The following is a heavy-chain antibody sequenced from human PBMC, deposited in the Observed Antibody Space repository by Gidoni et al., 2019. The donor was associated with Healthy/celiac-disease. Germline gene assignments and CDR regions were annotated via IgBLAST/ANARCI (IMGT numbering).Heavy chain of an antibody. CDR1: GFTFSSYS. D-gene: IGHD6-13*01. CDR3: ADSSSWHYAEYFQH. Sequence: EVQLVESGGGLVQPGGSLRLSCAASGFTFSSYSMNWVRQAPGKGLEWVSYISSSSSTIYYADSVKGRFTISRDNAKNSLYLQMNSLRDEDTAVYYCADSSSWHYAEYFQHWGQGTLVTVSS. V-gene: IGHV3-48*02. CDR2: ISSSSSTI. J-gene: IGHJ1*01.